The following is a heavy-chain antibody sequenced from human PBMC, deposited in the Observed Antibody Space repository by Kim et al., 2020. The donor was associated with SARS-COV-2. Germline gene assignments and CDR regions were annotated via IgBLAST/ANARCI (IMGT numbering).Heavy chain of an antibody. V-gene: IGHV3-74*01. J-gene: IGHJ4*02. CDR2: INSDGSGT. CDR1: GFTFSSYW. CDR3: ASRIYTSFDS. Sequence: GGSLRLSCAVSGFTFSSYWMHWVRQAPGKGLVWVSHINSDGSGTTYADSVKGRFTVSRDNAKNTLYLQMNSLRSEDTAMYFCASRIYTSFDSWGQGTLVTVSS. D-gene: IGHD2-2*02.